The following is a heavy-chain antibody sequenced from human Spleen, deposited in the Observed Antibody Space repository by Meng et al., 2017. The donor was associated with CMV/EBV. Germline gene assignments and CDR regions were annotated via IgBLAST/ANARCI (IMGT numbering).Heavy chain of an antibody. CDR3: ARFSAARGVFDI. CDR2: IFGNGDIT. V-gene: IGHV3-64*02. CDR1: GFTFSSYG. D-gene: IGHD2-8*01. Sequence: GGSLRLSCAASGFTFSSYGMHWVRQAPGKGLEHVSGIFGNGDITYYADSVKDRFTISRDNSKNTLYLQMGSLRAEDMAVYYCARFSAARGVFDIWGQGTMVTVSS. J-gene: IGHJ3*02.